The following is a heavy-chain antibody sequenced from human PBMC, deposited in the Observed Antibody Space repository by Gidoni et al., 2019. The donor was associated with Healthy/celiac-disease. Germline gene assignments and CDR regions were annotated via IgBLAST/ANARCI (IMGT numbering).Heavy chain of an antibody. CDR3: AREEAYCGGDCYVDY. CDR2: IKSDGSST. Sequence: EVQLVESGGGLVQPGGSLRLSCAASGFTFSSYWMHLVRQAPGKGLVWVSRIKSDGSSTSYADSVKGRFTISRDNAKNTLYLQMNSLRAEDTAVYYCAREEAYCGGDCYVDYWGQGTLVTVSS. V-gene: IGHV3-74*01. D-gene: IGHD2-21*02. J-gene: IGHJ4*02. CDR1: GFTFSSYW.